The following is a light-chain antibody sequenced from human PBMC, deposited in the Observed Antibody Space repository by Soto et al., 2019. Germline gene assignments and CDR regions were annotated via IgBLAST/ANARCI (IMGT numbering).Light chain of an antibody. CDR1: QTINSW. J-gene: IGKJ4*01. CDR2: KAS. CDR3: QQYNAYPLT. V-gene: IGKV1-5*03. Sequence: DIQMTQSPSTLSASVGDRVTITCRASQTINSWLAWYQQKPGKAPKLLMYKASTLESGVPSRFSGNGSGTEFTLAISSLQSDDFATYYCQQYNAYPLTFGGGTKVDI.